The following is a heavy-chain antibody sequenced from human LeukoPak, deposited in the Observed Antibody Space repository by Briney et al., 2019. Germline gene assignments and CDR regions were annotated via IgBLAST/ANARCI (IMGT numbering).Heavy chain of an antibody. D-gene: IGHD3-10*01. J-gene: IGHJ5*02. V-gene: IGHV3-7*04. CDR1: GFTLSTYW. CDR3: GRGVEAGA. CDR2: IKQDGSDN. Sequence: GGSLRLSCAASGFTLSTYWMTWVPQAPGKGLECVANIKQDGSDNNYVDSVKGRFTISRDNATNSLYLQMNTMRGEDTAVYYCGRGVEAGAWGQGNLVSVSS.